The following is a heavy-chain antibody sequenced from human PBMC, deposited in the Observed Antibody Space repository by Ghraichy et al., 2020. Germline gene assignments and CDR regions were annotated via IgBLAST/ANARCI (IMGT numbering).Heavy chain of an antibody. CDR2: VHYSGST. J-gene: IGHJ4*02. Sequence: SETLSLTCIVSGGSISSYSWSWIRQPPGKGLEWIGYVHYSGSTNYNPSLESRVTISVDTSKNQFSLNLRSVTAADTAVYYCTGRICYSRGCYLDYWGLGTLVTVSS. D-gene: IGHD6-19*01. CDR3: TGRICYSRGCYLDY. CDR1: GGSISSYS. V-gene: IGHV4-59*01.